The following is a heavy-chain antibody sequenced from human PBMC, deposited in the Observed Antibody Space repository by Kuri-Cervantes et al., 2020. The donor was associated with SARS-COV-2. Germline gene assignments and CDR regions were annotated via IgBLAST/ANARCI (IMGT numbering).Heavy chain of an antibody. J-gene: IGHJ4*02. CDR3: ARDYGNVHFDS. CDR2: IVPMFGTL. CDR1: RGTFSTHG. Sequence: VSCKPSRGTFSTHGVGWVRQAPGQGLEWLGGIVPMFGTLDYAQSFQGRVTITADKSTNTVYMELKSLTSQDTAVYFCARDYGNVHFDSWGQGTLVTVSS. D-gene: IGHD4-17*01. V-gene: IGHV1-69*06.